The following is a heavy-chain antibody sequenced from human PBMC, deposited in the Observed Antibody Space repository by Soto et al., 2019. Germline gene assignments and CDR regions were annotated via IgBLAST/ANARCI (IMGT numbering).Heavy chain of an antibody. V-gene: IGHV4-59*01. D-gene: IGHD1-26*01. CDR1: GGSISSYY. J-gene: IGHJ5*02. CDR2: IYYSGST. Sequence: SETLSLTCTVSGGSISSYYWSWIRQPPGKGLEWIGYIYYSGSTNYNPSLKSRVTISVDTSKNQFSLKLSSVTAADTAVYYCASQTYGRWFDPWGQGTLVTVSS. CDR3: ASQTYGRWFDP.